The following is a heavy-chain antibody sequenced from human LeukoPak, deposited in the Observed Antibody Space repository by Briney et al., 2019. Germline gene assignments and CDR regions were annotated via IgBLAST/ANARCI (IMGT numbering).Heavy chain of an antibody. Sequence: SETLSLTCAVYNGFDSYYMTIVRQPPGKGLEWVGEITYRGSGNYNPTLKGRATISINVSQRQFSLSLRSVTAADTATYYCGVYGGDWRFDFWGQGTPITVSS. CDR1: NGFDSYY. CDR3: GVYGGDWRFDF. J-gene: IGHJ4*02. D-gene: IGHD2-21*02. CDR2: ITYRGSG. V-gene: IGHV4-34*01.